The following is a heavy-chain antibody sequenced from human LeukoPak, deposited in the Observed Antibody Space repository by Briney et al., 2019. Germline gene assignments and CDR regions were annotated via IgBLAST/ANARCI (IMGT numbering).Heavy chain of an antibody. CDR2: IYYSGST. CDR3: ATSPNHSYFDY. CDR1: GGSISSSSYY. J-gene: IGHJ4*02. D-gene: IGHD1-14*01. V-gene: IGHV4-39*07. Sequence: PSETLSLTCTVSGGSISSSSYYWGWIRQPPGKGLEWIGSIYYSGSTYYNPSLKSRVTISVDTSKNQFSLKLSSVTAADTAVYYCATSPNHSYFDYWGQGTLVTVSS.